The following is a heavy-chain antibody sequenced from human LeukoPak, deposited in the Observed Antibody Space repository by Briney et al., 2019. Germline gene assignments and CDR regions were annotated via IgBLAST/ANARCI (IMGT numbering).Heavy chain of an antibody. Sequence: MGWISAYNGNTNYAQELQGRVTMTTDTSTSTAYMELRSLRSDDTAMYYCATLAAVAGSDYWGQGTLVTVSS. V-gene: IGHV1-18*01. CDR2: ISAYNGNT. CDR3: ATLAAVAGSDY. D-gene: IGHD6-19*01. J-gene: IGHJ4*02.